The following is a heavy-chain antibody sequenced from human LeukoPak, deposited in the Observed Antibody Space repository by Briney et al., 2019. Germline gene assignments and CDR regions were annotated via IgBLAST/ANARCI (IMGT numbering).Heavy chain of an antibody. CDR1: GFTFDGYA. CDR3: AKELGYCSSTSCYDYFDY. J-gene: IGHJ4*02. D-gene: IGHD2-2*01. Sequence: PGGSLRLSCAASGFTFDGYAMHWVRQAPGKGLEWVSGISWNSGSIGYADSVKGRFTISRDNAKNSLYLQMNSLRAEDTALYYCAKELGYCSSTSCYDYFDYWGQGTLVTVSS. V-gene: IGHV3-9*01. CDR2: ISWNSGSI.